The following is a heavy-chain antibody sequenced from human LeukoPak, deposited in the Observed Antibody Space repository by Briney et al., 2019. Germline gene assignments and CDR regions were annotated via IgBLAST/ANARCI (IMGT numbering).Heavy chain of an antibody. D-gene: IGHD4-17*01. Sequence: SETLSLTCTVSGYSITSGHYWSWIRQPPGKGLEWIGYIYYSGSTYYNPSLKSRVTISVDTSKNQFSLKLSSVTAADTAVYYCASSNYGDYIFDYWGQGTLVTVSS. CDR1: GYSITSGHY. CDR2: IYYSGST. V-gene: IGHV4-30-4*01. J-gene: IGHJ4*02. CDR3: ASSNYGDYIFDY.